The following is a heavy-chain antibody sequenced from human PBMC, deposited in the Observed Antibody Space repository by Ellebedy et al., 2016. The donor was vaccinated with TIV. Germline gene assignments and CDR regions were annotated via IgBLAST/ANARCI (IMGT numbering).Heavy chain of an antibody. CDR1: DFTFSNTW. D-gene: IGHD3-16*02. CDR2: IKTKADGGTT. CDR3: TTDGYPL. J-gene: IGHJ4*02. V-gene: IGHV3-15*07. Sequence: GGSLRLSCAASDFTFSNTWMNWVRQAPGKGLEWVGHIKTKADGGTTDYTAPVKGRFTISRDDSKNTLYLQMNSLKTEDTAVYYCTTDGYPLWGQGTLVTVSS.